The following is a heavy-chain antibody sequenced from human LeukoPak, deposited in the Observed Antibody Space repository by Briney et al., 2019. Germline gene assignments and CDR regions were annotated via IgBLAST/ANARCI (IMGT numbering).Heavy chain of an antibody. J-gene: IGHJ4*02. D-gene: IGHD3-22*01. V-gene: IGHV4-39*07. CDR1: GGSISSSSYY. CDR3: ARVLTYYDSGGYYFDY. Sequence: SETLSLTCTVSGGSISSSSYYWGWIRQPPGKGLEWIGNIYYSGSTYYNPSLKSRVTISVDTSKNQFSLKLSSVTAADTAVYYCARVLTYYDSGGYYFDYWGQGTLVTVSS. CDR2: IYYSGST.